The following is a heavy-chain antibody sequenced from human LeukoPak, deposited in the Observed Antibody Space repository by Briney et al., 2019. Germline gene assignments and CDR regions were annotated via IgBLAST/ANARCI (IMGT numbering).Heavy chain of an antibody. CDR2: INSDGGDT. CDR3: ARNNWGIDY. V-gene: IGHV3-74*01. D-gene: IGHD7-27*01. J-gene: IGHJ4*02. Sequence: GGSLRLSCAASGFTFRNHWMHWVRQAPGKGLVWVARINSDGGDTSHADSVEGRFTISRDNAKDTLYLQMNSLRVEDTAVYYCARNNWGIDYWGQGTLVAVSS. CDR1: GFTFRNHW.